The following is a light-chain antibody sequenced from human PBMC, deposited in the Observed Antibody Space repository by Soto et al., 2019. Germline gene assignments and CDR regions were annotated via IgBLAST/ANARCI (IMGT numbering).Light chain of an antibody. CDR1: SCNIGGCYD. CDR3: KSYASSLSGSV. Sequence: QSVLTQPPSVSGSPGQRVTISCTGSSCNIGGCYDVHWYQQLPGTAPKLLIYGNSNRPSGVPDRFSGSKSGTSASLAITGLQAEDEADYYCKSYASSLSGSVFGGGTKVTVL. CDR2: GNS. V-gene: IGLV1-40*01. J-gene: IGLJ2*01.